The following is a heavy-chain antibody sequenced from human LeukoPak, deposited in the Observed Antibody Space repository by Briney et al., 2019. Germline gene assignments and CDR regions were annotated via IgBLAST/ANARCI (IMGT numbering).Heavy chain of an antibody. CDR2: IYHSGST. J-gene: IGHJ6*02. CDR3: ARDPPPRGSKGMDV. D-gene: IGHD6-13*01. CDR1: GGSISSGGYS. V-gene: IGHV4-30-2*01. Sequence: SETLSLTCAVSGGSISSGGYSWSWIRQPPGKGLEWIGYIYHSGSTYYNPSLKSRVTISVDTSKNQFSLKLSSVTAADTAVYYCARDPPPRGSKGMDVWGQGTTVTVSS.